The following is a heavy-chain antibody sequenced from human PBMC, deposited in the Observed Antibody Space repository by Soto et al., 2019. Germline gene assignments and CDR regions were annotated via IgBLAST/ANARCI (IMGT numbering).Heavy chain of an antibody. CDR2: IYYSGST. V-gene: IGHV4-31*03. CDR3: ARDRGGRSWYYDVYYYGMDV. D-gene: IGHD6-13*01. Sequence: SETLSLTCTVSGGSISSGGYYWSWIRQHPGKGLEWIGYIYYSGSTYYNPSLKSRVTISVDTSKNQFSLKLSSVTAADTAVYYCARDRGGRSWYYDVYYYGMDVWGQGTTVTVSS. J-gene: IGHJ6*02. CDR1: GGSISSGGYY.